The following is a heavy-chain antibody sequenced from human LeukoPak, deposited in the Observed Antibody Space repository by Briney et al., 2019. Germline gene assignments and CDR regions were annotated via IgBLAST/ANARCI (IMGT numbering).Heavy chain of an antibody. J-gene: IGHJ3*02. CDR1: GYIFTTYG. CDR2: ISGYNDDT. Sequence: ASVKVSCKASGYIFTTYGISWVRQAPGQGLEWMGWISGYNDDTNYAQKLQGRVTMTTDTSTSTAYMGLRSLTSDDTAVYYCARDHGFSGGSYFDTFDIWGRGTMVTVSS. V-gene: IGHV1-18*01. CDR3: ARDHGFSGGSYFDTFDI. D-gene: IGHD1-26*01.